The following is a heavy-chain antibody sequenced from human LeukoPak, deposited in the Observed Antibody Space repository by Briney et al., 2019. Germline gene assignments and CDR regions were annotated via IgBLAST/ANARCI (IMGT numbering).Heavy chain of an antibody. CDR3: ARVPGYSGYSGLYYMDV. Sequence: SETLSLTCTVSGGSISSSSYYWGWIRQPPGKGLEWIGSIYYSGSTYYNPSLKSRVTISVDTSKNQFSLKLSSVTAADTAVYYCARVPGYSGYSGLYYMDVWGKGTTVTVSS. V-gene: IGHV4-39*01. CDR2: IYYSGST. CDR1: GGSISSSSYY. J-gene: IGHJ6*03. D-gene: IGHD5-12*01.